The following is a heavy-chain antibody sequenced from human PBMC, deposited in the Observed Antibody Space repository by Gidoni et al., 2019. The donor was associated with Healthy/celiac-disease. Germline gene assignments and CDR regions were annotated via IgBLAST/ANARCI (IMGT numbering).Heavy chain of an antibody. J-gene: IGHJ3*02. CDR3: ARDNRPWAFDI. Sequence: EVQLVESGGGLVQPGGSLRLSCAASGFTFSSYSMNWVRQAPGKGLECVSYISSSSSTIYYADSVKGRFTISRDNAKNSLYLQMNSLRAEDTAVYYCARDNRPWAFDIWGQGTMVTVSS. V-gene: IGHV3-48*01. CDR2: ISSSSSTI. CDR1: GFTFSSYS.